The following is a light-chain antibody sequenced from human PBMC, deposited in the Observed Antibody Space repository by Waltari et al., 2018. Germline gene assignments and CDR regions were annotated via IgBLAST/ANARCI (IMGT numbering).Light chain of an antibody. CDR1: QSFSTSY. CDR2: DTS. V-gene: IGKV3-20*01. CDR3: QLYDSAWT. J-gene: IGKJ1*01. Sequence: IVLTQSPGTLSLSPGDVATLPCRTSQSFSTSYVTWYQQKPGQAPRPLIYDTSSRATGIPDRFSGSGSETDFTLTISSLKPEDFAVYYCQLYDSAWTFGQGTKVEIK.